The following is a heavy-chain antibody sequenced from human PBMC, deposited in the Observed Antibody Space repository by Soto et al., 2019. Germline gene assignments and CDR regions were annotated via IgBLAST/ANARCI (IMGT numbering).Heavy chain of an antibody. Sequence: PGGSLRLSCAASGFTFSDYYMSWIRQAPGKGLEWVSYISSSGSTIYYADSVKGRFTISRDNAKNSLYLQMNSLRAEDTAVYYCARHVRFQQLVLSWFDPWGQGTLVTVSS. CDR1: GFTFSDYY. D-gene: IGHD6-13*01. CDR3: ARHVRFQQLVLSWFDP. V-gene: IGHV3-11*01. CDR2: ISSSGSTI. J-gene: IGHJ5*02.